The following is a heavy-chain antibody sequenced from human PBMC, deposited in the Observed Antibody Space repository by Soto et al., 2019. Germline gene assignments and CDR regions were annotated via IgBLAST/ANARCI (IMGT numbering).Heavy chain of an antibody. V-gene: IGHV3-23*01. J-gene: IGHJ3*02. CDR2: ISDSGAST. D-gene: IGHD3-16*02. Sequence: GGSLRLSCAASEFSISSYVMSWVRQAPGKGLEWVSTISDSGASTYYADSVKGRFTISRDNSKNTLNLQMNSLRAEDTAVYYCAPPYRRADDDFDIWGQGTLVTVSS. CDR1: EFSISSYV. CDR3: APPYRRADDDFDI.